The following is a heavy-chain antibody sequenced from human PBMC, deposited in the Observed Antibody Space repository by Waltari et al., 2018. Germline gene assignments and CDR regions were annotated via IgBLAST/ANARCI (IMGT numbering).Heavy chain of an antibody. Sequence: EVQLVESGGGLVKPGVSLRLSGAASGFTLSSYSMTWVRQAPGEGLEWVSSISSSSSYIYYADSVKGRFTISRDNAKNSLYLQMNSLRAEDTAVYYCARVRMVAAREIGYWGQGTLVTVSS. CDR3: ARVRMVAAREIGY. CDR2: ISSSSSYI. V-gene: IGHV3-21*01. J-gene: IGHJ4*02. D-gene: IGHD6-6*01. CDR1: GFTLSSYS.